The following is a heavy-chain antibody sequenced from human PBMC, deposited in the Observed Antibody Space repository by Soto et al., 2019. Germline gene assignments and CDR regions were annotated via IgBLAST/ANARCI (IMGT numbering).Heavy chain of an antibody. J-gene: IGHJ3*01. CDR2: ISHSGST. D-gene: IGHD4-17*01. Sequence: PSETLSLTCSVSGADINSGGFTWTWIRQHAGKGLEWLGYISHSGSTDYNPSLKSRLSISGDTSKNHFSLTLTSVTAADTAMYYCARARLRAVYAVDFWGQGTMVTVSS. CDR1: GADINSGGFT. CDR3: ARARLRAVYAVDF. V-gene: IGHV4-31*03.